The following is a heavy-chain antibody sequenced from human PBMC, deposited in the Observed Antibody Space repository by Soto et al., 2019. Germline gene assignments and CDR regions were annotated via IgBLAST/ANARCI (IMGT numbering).Heavy chain of an antibody. V-gene: IGHV4-31*03. CDR2: IYVTGAV. CDR1: GSALNSGNYY. Sequence: TLSLTFSVAGSALNSGNYYWSWIRQVPGKGLEWIGHIYVTGAVDYNPSLRDRITISQDTSERQFSLNLRLVTAADTAVYYCARLRIATNNYKWFDPWGQGTLVTVSS. CDR3: ARLRIATNNYKWFDP. D-gene: IGHD2-21*01. J-gene: IGHJ5*02.